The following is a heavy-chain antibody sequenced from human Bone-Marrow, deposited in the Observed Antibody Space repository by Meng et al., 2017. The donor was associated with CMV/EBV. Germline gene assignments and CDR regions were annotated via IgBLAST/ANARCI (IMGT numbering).Heavy chain of an antibody. J-gene: IGHJ3*02. Sequence: SVKVSCKASGGTFSSYAISWVRQAPGQGLEWMGGIIPILGIANYAPNFQGRVSMTSDTSTSTAYLELSSLISEDTAVYYCARPRYCSGTSCEDTFDIWGQGTMVTVSS. CDR2: IIPILGIA. CDR3: ARPRYCSGTSCEDTFDI. V-gene: IGHV1-69*10. D-gene: IGHD2-2*01. CDR1: GGTFSSYA.